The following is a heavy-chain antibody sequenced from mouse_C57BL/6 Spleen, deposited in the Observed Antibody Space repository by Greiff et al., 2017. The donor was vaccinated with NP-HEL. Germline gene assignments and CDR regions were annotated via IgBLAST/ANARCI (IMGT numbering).Heavy chain of an antibody. J-gene: IGHJ3*01. CDR2: IDPKNGDT. CDR3: TTVAQASWFAY. Sequence: VQLQQSGAELVRPGASVKLSCTASGFNIKDDYMHWVKQRPEQGLEWIGWIDPKNGDTEYASKFQGKATITADTSSNTAYLQLSSLTSEDTAVYYCTTVAQASWFAYWGQGTLVTVSA. V-gene: IGHV14-4*01. D-gene: IGHD3-2*02. CDR1: GFNIKDDY.